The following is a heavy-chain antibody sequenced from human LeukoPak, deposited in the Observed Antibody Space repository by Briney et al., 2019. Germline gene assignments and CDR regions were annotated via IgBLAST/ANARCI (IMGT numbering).Heavy chain of an antibody. Sequence: GGSLSFSCAASGFTFSNFWMSWVRQPPGKVREWVANIKQDGSEKYYVGSVTGRFTISGDNAKNSLYLQMNSLRAEDTAVYYCASGQQLGYWGQGTLVTVSS. CDR1: GFTFSNFW. CDR3: ASGQQLGY. D-gene: IGHD6-6*01. J-gene: IGHJ4*02. CDR2: IKQDGSEK. V-gene: IGHV3-7*01.